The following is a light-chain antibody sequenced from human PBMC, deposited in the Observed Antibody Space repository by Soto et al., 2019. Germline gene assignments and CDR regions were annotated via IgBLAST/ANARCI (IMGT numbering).Light chain of an antibody. CDR1: SRDVGGYDF. CDR2: EVS. J-gene: IGLJ3*02. V-gene: IGLV2-8*01. CDR3: SSYGGSNNLV. Sequence: QSVLTQPPSASGSPGQSVTISCTGTSRDVGGYDFVSWYQQHPGKAPKLMIYEVSKRPSGVPDRFSGSKSGKTASLTVSGLQAEDEADYYCSSYGGSNNLVFCGGTKLTVL.